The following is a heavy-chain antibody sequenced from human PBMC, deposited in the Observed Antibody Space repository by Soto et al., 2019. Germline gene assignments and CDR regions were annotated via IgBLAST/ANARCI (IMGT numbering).Heavy chain of an antibody. V-gene: IGHV1-2*04. Sequence: ASVKVSCKASGYTFTGYYMHWVRKAPGQGLEWMGWINPNSGGTNYAQKFQGWVTMTRDTSISTAYMELSRLRSDDTAVYYFAIGYCSGGSCYSWDTYYFDYWGQGTLVTVSS. J-gene: IGHJ4*02. CDR1: GYTFTGYY. CDR3: AIGYCSGGSCYSWDTYYFDY. CDR2: INPNSGGT. D-gene: IGHD2-15*01.